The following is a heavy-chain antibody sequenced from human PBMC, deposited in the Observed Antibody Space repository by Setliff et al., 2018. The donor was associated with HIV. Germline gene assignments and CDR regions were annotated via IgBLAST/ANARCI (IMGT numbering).Heavy chain of an antibody. CDR1: GYTFTSYG. D-gene: IGHD1-1*01. V-gene: IGHV1-18*01. J-gene: IGHJ4*02. CDR2: ISAYNGNT. CDR3: ARDGNSVMDY. Sequence: ASVKVSCKASGYTFTSYGISWVRQAPGQGLEWMGWISAYNGNTNYAQKFRGRVTMTTDTSTSTTYMDLRSLRSDDTAVYYCARDGNSVMDYWGQGTLVTVSS.